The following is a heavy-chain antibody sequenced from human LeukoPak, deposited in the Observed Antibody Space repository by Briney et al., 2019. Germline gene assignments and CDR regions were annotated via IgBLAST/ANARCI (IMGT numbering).Heavy chain of an antibody. CDR2: IKSKTDGGTT. V-gene: IGHV3-15*01. CDR3: TTDRPSLIAVAGYFDY. D-gene: IGHD6-19*01. Sequence: GGSLRLSCAASGFTFSNAWMSWVRQAPGKGLEWVGRIKSKTDGGTTDYAAPVKGRFTISRDDSKNTLYLQMNSLKTEDTAVYCCTTDRPSLIAVAGYFDYWGQGTLVTVSS. CDR1: GFTFSNAW. J-gene: IGHJ4*02.